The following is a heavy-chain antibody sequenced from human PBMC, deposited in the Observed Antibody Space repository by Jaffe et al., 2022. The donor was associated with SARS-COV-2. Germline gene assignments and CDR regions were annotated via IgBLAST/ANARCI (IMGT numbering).Heavy chain of an antibody. CDR3: ARDEGMVRGVHNWFDP. V-gene: IGHV4-61*02. Sequence: QVQLQESGPGLVKPSQTLSLTCTVSGGSISSGSYYWSWIRQPAGKGLEWIGRIYTSGSTNYNPSLKSRVTISVDTSKNQFSLKLSSVTAADTAVYYCARDEGMVRGVHNWFDPWGQGTLVTVSS. D-gene: IGHD3-10*01. CDR1: GGSISSGSYY. CDR2: IYTSGST. J-gene: IGHJ5*02.